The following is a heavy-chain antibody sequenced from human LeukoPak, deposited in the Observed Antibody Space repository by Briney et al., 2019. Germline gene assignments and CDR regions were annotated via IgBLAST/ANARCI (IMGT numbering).Heavy chain of an antibody. CDR3: ARDDSAYLGYYGMDV. D-gene: IGHD5-12*01. CDR1: GFTFSSYS. CDR2: IASSSSYI. J-gene: IGHJ6*02. V-gene: IGHV3-21*01. Sequence: PGGSLRLSCAASGFTFSSYSMNWVRQAPGKGLEWVSSIASSSSYIYYADSVKGRFTISRDNAKNSLYLQMNSLRAEDTAVYYCARDDSAYLGYYGMDVWGQGTTVTVSS.